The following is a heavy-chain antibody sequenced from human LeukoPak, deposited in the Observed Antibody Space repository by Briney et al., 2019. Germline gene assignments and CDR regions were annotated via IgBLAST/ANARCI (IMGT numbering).Heavy chain of an antibody. CDR3: ARDGTSTDDY. V-gene: IGHV1-18*01. CDR1: GYTFSNFG. D-gene: IGHD2-2*01. Sequence: ASVRVSCKTSGYTFSNFGINWVRQAPGQGLEWMGWISGNDDNPNYGQKFQGRFTVTTDSSTSTAYMELRNLRFDDTAVYYCARDGTSTDDYWGQGTLVTVSS. CDR2: ISGNDDNP. J-gene: IGHJ4*02.